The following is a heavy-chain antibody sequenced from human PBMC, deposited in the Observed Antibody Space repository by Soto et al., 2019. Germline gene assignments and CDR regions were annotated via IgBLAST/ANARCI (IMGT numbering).Heavy chain of an antibody. CDR2: IYYSGST. D-gene: IGHD3-16*01. CDR3: ARLAEMSTIYEIDY. V-gene: IGHV4-59*08. Sequence: PSETLSLTCTVSGGSINSYYWSWIRQPPGKGLEWIGYIYYSGSTNYNPSLKSRVTISVDTSKNQFSLKLRFVTAADTAVYYCARLAEMSTIYEIDYSGQGTLVTVSS. CDR1: GGSINSYY. J-gene: IGHJ4*02.